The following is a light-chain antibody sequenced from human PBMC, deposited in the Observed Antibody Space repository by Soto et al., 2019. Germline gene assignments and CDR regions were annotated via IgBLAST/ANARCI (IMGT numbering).Light chain of an antibody. V-gene: IGLV2-23*01. J-gene: IGLJ3*02. CDR3: CSYASGSTLV. CDR1: SSDVGSYNL. CDR2: EDS. Sequence: QSALTQPASVSGSPGQSITISCTGTSSDVGSYNLVSWYQQHPGKAPKLMIYEDSKRPSGVSNRFFGSKSGNTASLTISGLQDEDEADYFCCSYASGSTLVFGGGTKLTVL.